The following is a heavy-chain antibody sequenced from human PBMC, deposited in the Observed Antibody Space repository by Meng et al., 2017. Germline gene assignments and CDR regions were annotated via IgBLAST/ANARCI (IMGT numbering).Heavy chain of an antibody. J-gene: IGHJ6*02. CDR1: GFTFSSYA. D-gene: IGHD1-26*01. CDR2: ISYDGSNK. Sequence: GGSLRLSCAASGFTFSSYAMHWVRQAPGKGLEWVAVISYDGSNKYYADSVKGRFTISRDNSKNTLYLQMNSLRAEDTAVYYCARLGGSYSDYYYYGMDVWGQGTMVTVSS. CDR3: ARLGGSYSDYYYYGMDV. V-gene: IGHV3-30*04.